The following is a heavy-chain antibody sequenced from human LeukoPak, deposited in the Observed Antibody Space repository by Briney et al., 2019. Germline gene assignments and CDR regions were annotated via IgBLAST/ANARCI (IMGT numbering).Heavy chain of an antibody. V-gene: IGHV3-20*04. CDR3: ARDRFRVPIDH. Sequence: GGSLRLSCAGSGSTFDDYGMSWVRQAPGKGLEWVSGITWNGGNTDYADSVKGRFTISRDNAKNFLYLQMNSLRAEDTALYYCARDRFRVPIDHWGQGTLVTVSS. J-gene: IGHJ4*02. CDR2: ITWNGGNT. D-gene: IGHD5/OR15-5a*01. CDR1: GSTFDDYG.